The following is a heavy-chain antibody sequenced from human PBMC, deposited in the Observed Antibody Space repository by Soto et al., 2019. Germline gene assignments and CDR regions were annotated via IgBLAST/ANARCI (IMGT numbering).Heavy chain of an antibody. CDR3: ARWNLAGPTIDAFDL. CDR2: IWYHGNKE. Sequence: QEQLVESGGGVVQPGRSLRLSCAASGFTFSRNGMHWIRQAPGKGLERVAIIWYHGNKENYADSVRGRFTISRDNSKNTLYLQMDSPRVEDTAVYYCARWNLAGPTIDAFDLWGQGTLVTVSS. V-gene: IGHV3-33*01. D-gene: IGHD5-12*01. CDR1: GFTFSRNG. J-gene: IGHJ3*01.